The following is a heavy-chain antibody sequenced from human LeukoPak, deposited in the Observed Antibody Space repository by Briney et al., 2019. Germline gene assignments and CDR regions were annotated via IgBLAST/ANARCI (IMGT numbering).Heavy chain of an antibody. CDR1: GYTFTSYY. V-gene: IGHV1-46*01. J-gene: IGHJ6*02. CDR2: INPSGGST. Sequence: ASVKVSCKASGYTFTSYYMHWVRQAPGQGLEWMGIINPSGGSTSYAQKFQGRVTITRDTSASTAYMELSSLRSEDTAVYYCARGATVTTWSYYYGMDVWGQGTTVTVSS. CDR3: ARGATVTTWSYYYGMDV. D-gene: IGHD4-17*01.